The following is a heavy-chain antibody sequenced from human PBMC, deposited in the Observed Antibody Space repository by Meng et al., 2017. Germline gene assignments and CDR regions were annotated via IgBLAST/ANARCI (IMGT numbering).Heavy chain of an antibody. V-gene: IGHV4-39*07. CDR1: GGSISSSSYY. D-gene: IGHD3-22*01. J-gene: IGHJ4*02. CDR3: ARGFSVGYDSSGYYYVPPYFDY. Sequence: GSLRLSCTVSGGSISSSSYYWGWIRQPPGKGLEWIGSIYYSGSTYYNPSLKSRVTISVDTSKNQFSLKLSSVTAADTAVYYCARGFSVGYDSSGYYYVPPYFDYWGQGTLVTVSS. CDR2: IYYSGST.